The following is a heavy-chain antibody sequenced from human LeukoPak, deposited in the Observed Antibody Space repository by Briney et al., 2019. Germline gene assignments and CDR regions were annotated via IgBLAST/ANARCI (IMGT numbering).Heavy chain of an antibody. CDR3: ARVGDELGTTYDAFDI. V-gene: IGHV4-4*07. D-gene: IGHD2/OR15-2a*01. Sequence: SETLSLTCTVSGGSISSYYWSWIRQPAGKGLEWIGRIYTSGCTNYNPSLKSRVTMSVDTSKNQFSLKLSSVTAADTAVYYCARVGDELGTTYDAFDIWGQGTMVTVSS. J-gene: IGHJ3*02. CDR2: IYTSGCT. CDR1: GGSISSYY.